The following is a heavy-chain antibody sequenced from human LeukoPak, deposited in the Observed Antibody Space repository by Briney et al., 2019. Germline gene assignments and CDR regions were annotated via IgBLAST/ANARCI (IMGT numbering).Heavy chain of an antibody. CDR3: AKGAYGDYEYFQH. V-gene: IGHV3-23*01. CDR1: GFTFSSYA. Sequence: TGGSLRLSCAASGFTFSSYAMSWVRQAPGKGLERVSAISGSGGSTYYADSVKGRFTISRDNSKNTLYLQMNSLRAEDTAVYYCAKGAYGDYEYFQHWGQGTLVTVSS. D-gene: IGHD4-17*01. CDR2: ISGSGGST. J-gene: IGHJ1*01.